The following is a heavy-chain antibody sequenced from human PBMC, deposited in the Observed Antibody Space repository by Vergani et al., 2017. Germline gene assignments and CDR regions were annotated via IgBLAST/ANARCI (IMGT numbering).Heavy chain of an antibody. CDR2: ISGSGGSA. V-gene: IGHV3-23*01. CDR3: AKYLRDSTDGLPDS. Sequence: EVQLLESGGGLVQPGGSLRLSCAVSGFSGFTFSDYAMSWVRQFPGRGLEWVSGISGSGGSAYYADSVKGRFTISRDNSKDILYLQMDSLRSEDTALYYCAKYLRDSTDGLPDSWGPGTLVIVSS. J-gene: IGHJ4*02. D-gene: IGHD2-21*02. CDR1: GFSGFTFSDYA.